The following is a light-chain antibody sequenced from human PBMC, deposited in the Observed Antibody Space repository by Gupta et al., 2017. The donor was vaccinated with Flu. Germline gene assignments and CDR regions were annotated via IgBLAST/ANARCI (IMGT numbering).Light chain of an antibody. CDR1: SSNIGSNT. V-gene: IGLV1-44*01. J-gene: IGLJ3*02. CDR3: ASWDDSLNGWV. Sequence: QSVLTQPPSASGTPGQRVTISCSGSSSNIGSNTVNWYQQPPGPAPNLLIYSNNRRPSGVPDRFSGSKSGTSASLAISGVQSEDGADYYCASWDDSLNGWVFGGGTKLTVL. CDR2: SNN.